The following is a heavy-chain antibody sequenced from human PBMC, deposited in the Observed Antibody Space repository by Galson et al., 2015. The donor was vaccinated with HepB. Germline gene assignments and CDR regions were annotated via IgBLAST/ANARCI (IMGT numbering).Heavy chain of an antibody. J-gene: IGHJ3*02. CDR2: IIPILGTA. CDR1: GGTFSSYA. D-gene: IGHD3-10*01. Sequence: SVKVSCKASGGTFSSYAISWVRQAPGQGLEWMGGIIPILGTANYAQKFQGRVTITADESTSKAYMELSSLTSEDTAVYYCARGHEAHYYGSGSYFWGNAFDIWGQGTMVTVSS. V-gene: IGHV1-69*13. CDR3: ARGHEAHYYGSGSYFWGNAFDI.